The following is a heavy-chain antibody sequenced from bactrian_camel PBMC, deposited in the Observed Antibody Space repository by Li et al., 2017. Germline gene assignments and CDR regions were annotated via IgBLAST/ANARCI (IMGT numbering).Heavy chain of an antibody. V-gene: IGHV3-3*01. J-gene: IGHJ4*01. D-gene: IGHD2*01. CDR1: GPIDSRFC. CDR2: IGGDGDE. Sequence: HVQLVESGGGSVQAGGSLRLSCVSSGPIDSRFCLGWFRQAPGKEREAVAAIGGDGDEDYADFVQGRFTISQDNTKNTVFLQMNNLKPEDSAMYYCAADGGRCDMLVVITDFRAFANWGQGTQVTV. CDR3: AADGGRCDMLVVITDFRAFAN.